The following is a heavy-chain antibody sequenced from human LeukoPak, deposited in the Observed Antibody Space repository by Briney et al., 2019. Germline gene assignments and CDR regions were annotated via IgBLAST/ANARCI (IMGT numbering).Heavy chain of an antibody. Sequence: PGGSLRLSCAPSGFTFSSYSMNWVRQAPGKGLEWVSYISSSSSTIYYADSVKGRFTISRDNAKNSLYLQMNSLRAEDTAVYYCARDLGGYSYGYNYWGQGTLVTVSS. V-gene: IGHV3-48*01. CDR2: ISSSSSTI. D-gene: IGHD5-18*01. J-gene: IGHJ4*02. CDR1: GFTFSSYS. CDR3: ARDLGGYSYGYNY.